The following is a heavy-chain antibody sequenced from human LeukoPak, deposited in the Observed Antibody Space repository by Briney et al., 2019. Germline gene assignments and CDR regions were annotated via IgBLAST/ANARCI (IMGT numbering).Heavy chain of an antibody. D-gene: IGHD2-15*01. Sequence: ASVKVSCKASGYTFTSYDINWVRQATGQGLEWMGWMNPNSGNTGYAQKFQGRVTMTRNTSISTAYMEPSSLRSEDTAVYYCAKDLWGFVEVAAILDYWGQGTLVTVSS. V-gene: IGHV1-8*01. CDR2: MNPNSGNT. CDR1: GYTFTSYD. J-gene: IGHJ4*02. CDR3: AKDLWGFVEVAAILDY.